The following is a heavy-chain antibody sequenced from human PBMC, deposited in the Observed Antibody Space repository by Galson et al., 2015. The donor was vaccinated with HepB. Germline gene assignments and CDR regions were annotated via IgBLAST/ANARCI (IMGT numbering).Heavy chain of an antibody. CDR2: IYYSGST. CDR3: ARAKQLERRYFDY. Sequence: SETLSLTCTVSGGSISSSSYYWGWIRQPPGKGLEWIGSIYYSGSTYYNPSLKSRVTISVDTSKNQFSLKLSSVTAADTAVYYCARAKQLERRYFDYWGQGTLVTVSS. V-gene: IGHV4-39*07. CDR1: GGSISSSSYY. J-gene: IGHJ4*02. D-gene: IGHD1-1*01.